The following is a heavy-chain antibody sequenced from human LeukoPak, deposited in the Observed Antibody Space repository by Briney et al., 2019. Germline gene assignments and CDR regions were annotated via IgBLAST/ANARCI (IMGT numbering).Heavy chain of an antibody. CDR1: GGSISSSSYY. D-gene: IGHD3-10*01. Sequence: SGTLSLTCTVSGGSISSSSYYWGWIRQPPGKGLEWIGSIYYSGSTYYNPSLKSRVTISVDTSKNQFSLKLSSVTAADTAVYYCARDYYGSGSYPNYFDYWGQGTLVTVSS. J-gene: IGHJ4*02. CDR2: IYYSGST. CDR3: ARDYYGSGSYPNYFDY. V-gene: IGHV4-39*07.